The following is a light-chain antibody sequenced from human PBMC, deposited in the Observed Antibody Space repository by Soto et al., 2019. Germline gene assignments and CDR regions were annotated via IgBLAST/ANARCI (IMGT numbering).Light chain of an antibody. CDR2: DVK. CDR1: SSDVGGYNY. V-gene: IGLV2-14*03. Sequence: QSALTQPASMSGSPGQSITISCTGNSSDVGGYNYVSWYRQHPGKAPKLMIYDVKNRPSGVSNRFSGSKSGNTASLTISGLQAEDEADYYCSSHSSRSTIVVFGGGTKLTVL. J-gene: IGLJ2*01. CDR3: SSHSSRSTIVV.